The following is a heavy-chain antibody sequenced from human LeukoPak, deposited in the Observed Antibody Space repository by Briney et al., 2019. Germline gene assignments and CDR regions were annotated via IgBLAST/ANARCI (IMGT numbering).Heavy chain of an antibody. D-gene: IGHD6-13*01. J-gene: IGHJ4*02. CDR3: AKDQKSIAATGYDY. V-gene: IGHV3-23*01. Sequence: GGSLRLSCAASGFTFANYAMSWVRQGPGKGLEWVSTISGSGGSTYYADSVQGRFTISRDNSKNTLFLQMNSLRADDTAVYFCAKDQKSIAATGYDYWGRGTLVTVSS. CDR1: GFTFANYA. CDR2: ISGSGGST.